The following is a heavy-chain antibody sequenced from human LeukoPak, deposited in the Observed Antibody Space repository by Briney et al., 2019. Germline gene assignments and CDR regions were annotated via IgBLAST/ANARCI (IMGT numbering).Heavy chain of an antibody. CDR2: ISGSGGST. V-gene: IGHV3-23*01. CDR1: GFTFSSYA. J-gene: IGHJ4*02. Sequence: PGGSLRLSCAASGFTFSSYAMSWVRQAPGKGLEWVSAISGSGGSTYYADSVKGRFTISRDSSKNTLYLQMNSLRAEDTAVYYCAKVRGYDSGGYDYWGQGTLVTVSS. D-gene: IGHD3-22*01. CDR3: AKVRGYDSGGYDY.